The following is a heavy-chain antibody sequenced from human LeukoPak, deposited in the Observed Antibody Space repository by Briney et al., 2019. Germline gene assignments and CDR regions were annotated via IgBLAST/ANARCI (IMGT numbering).Heavy chain of an antibody. J-gene: IGHJ4*02. CDR2: IYYSGST. Sequence: SETLSLTCTVSGGSISSYYWSWIRQPPGKGLEWIGYIYYSGSTNYNPTLKSRVTISVDTSKNQFSLKLSSVTAADTAVYYCAREAMVRGVRAHNFDYWGQGTLVTVSS. CDR1: GGSISSYY. D-gene: IGHD3-10*01. V-gene: IGHV4-59*01. CDR3: AREAMVRGVRAHNFDY.